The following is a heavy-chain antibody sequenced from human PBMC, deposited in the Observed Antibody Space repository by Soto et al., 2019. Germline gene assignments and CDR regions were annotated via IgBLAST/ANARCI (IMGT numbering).Heavy chain of an antibody. J-gene: IGHJ5*02. CDR2: IIPIFGTA. CDR1: GGTFSSYA. CDR3: AKSSTIKLYNWFDP. D-gene: IGHD2-2*01. Sequence: GASVKVSCKASGGTFSSYAISWVRQAPGQGLEWMGGIIPIFGTANYAQKFQGRVTITRDTSASTAYMELSSLRSEDTAVYYCAKSSTIKLYNWFDPWGQGTLVTVSS. V-gene: IGHV1-69*05.